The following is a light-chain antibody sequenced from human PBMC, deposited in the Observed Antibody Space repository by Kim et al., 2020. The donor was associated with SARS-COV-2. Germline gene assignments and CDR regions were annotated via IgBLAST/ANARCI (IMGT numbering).Light chain of an antibody. CDR1: QSVRSD. CDR3: QQYNNWPPYT. J-gene: IGKJ2*01. CDR2: GAS. Sequence: VSPGERATLSCRASQSVRSDLAWYQQKPGQAPRLLIYGASTRATGIPARFSGSGSGTEFTLTISSLQSEDFAVYYCQQYNNWPPYTFAQGTKLEI. V-gene: IGKV3-15*01.